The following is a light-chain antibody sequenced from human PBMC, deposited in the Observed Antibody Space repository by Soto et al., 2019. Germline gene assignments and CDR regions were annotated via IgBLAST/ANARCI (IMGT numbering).Light chain of an antibody. J-gene: IGLJ3*02. CDR2: LEGSGSY. V-gene: IGLV4-60*02. Sequence: QSVLTQSSSASASLGSSVKLTCTLSSGHSFYIIAWHQQQPGKAPRSLMKLEGSGSYRKESGVPDRFSGSSSGADRYLTISNLQFEDEAEYYCETWDSTTQVFGGGTKPTVL. CDR3: ETWDSTTQV. CDR1: SGHSFYI.